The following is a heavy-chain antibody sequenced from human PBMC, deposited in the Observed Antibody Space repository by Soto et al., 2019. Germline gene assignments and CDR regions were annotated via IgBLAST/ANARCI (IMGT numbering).Heavy chain of an antibody. J-gene: IGHJ4*02. CDR2: VNHSGEA. D-gene: IGHD3-10*01. Sequence: ETLSVTCGVYGGSFRNYYWIWVRQPPGKGLEWIGEVNHSGEATYNPSLQSRVTISLDTTNNHFSLKMTSVTAADTAIYFWARAERLQRSWFVDLGQGT. V-gene: IGHV4-34*01. CDR3: ARAERLQRSWFVD. CDR1: GGSFRNYY.